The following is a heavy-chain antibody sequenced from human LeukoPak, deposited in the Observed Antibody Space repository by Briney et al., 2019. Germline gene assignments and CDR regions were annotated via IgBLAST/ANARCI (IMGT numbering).Heavy chain of an antibody. Sequence: GGSLRLSCAASGFTFSSYEMNWVRQAPGKGLEWVSYISSSGSTIYYADSVKGRFTISRDNAKNSLYLQMYSLRSEDTAVYYCAKDGGVRGPDYYYYMDVWGKGTTVTISS. V-gene: IGHV3-48*03. CDR2: ISSSGSTI. CDR1: GFTFSSYE. J-gene: IGHJ6*03. CDR3: AKDGGVRGPDYYYYMDV. D-gene: IGHD3-10*01.